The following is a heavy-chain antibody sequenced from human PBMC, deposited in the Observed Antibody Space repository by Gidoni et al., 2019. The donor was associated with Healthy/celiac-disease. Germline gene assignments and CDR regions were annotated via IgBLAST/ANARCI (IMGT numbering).Heavy chain of an antibody. CDR3: AKLHDAFDI. CDR1: FTFSSYG. Sequence: FTFSSYGMHWVRQAPGKGLEWVAVISYDGSNKYYADSVKGRFTISRDNSKNTLYLQMNSLRAEDTAVYYCAKLHDAFDIWGQGTMVTVSS. CDR2: ISYDGSNK. J-gene: IGHJ3*02. V-gene: IGHV3-30*18.